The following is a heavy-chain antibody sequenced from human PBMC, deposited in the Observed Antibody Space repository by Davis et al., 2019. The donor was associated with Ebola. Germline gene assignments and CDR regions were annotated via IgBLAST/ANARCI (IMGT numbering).Heavy chain of an antibody. CDR1: GGSISPYY. J-gene: IGHJ4*02. CDR3: ARRLSSPYFDY. D-gene: IGHD6-13*01. V-gene: IGHV4-59*08. CDR2: IYYNGNT. Sequence: SETLSLTCTVSGGSISPYYWSWIRQPPGKGLEWIGYIYYNGNTHYNPSLQSRVTLSVDTSKNQFSLNLRSMTAADTAVYYCARRLSSPYFDYWGQGILVTVSS.